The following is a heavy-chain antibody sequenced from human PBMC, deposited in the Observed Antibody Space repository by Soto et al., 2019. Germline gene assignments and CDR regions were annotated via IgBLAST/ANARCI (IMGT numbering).Heavy chain of an antibody. Sequence: SETLSLTCTVSGGSISSYYWSWIRQPPGKGLEWIGYIYYSGGTTYNPSLKRRATISVDTSKNEFSLRLTSVTATDTAVYYCNVNSSGWHYFDSWGQGALVTVSS. D-gene: IGHD6-25*01. CDR2: IYYSGGT. V-gene: IGHV4-59*04. J-gene: IGHJ4*02. CDR3: NVNSSGWHYFDS. CDR1: GGSISSYY.